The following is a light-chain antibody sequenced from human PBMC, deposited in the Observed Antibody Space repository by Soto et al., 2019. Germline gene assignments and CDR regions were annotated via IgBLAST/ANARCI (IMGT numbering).Light chain of an antibody. Sequence: EIVLTQSPGTLPLSPGERATLSCRASQSVSSSYLAWYQQKPGQAPRLLIYGASSRATGIPDRCSGSGSGTDFTLTISRLEPEDFAVYYCQQYGSSPLFTFGPGTKVDIK. V-gene: IGKV3-20*01. J-gene: IGKJ3*01. CDR2: GAS. CDR1: QSVSSSY. CDR3: QQYGSSPLFT.